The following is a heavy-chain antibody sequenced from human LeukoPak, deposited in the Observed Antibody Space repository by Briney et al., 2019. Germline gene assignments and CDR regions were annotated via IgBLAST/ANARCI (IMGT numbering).Heavy chain of an antibody. CDR3: VRGGLEPFDY. Sequence: GGSLRLSCAASGFVFSKYWMHWVRQAPGKGLVWVSRINPEETTINYADSVKGRFTISRDNARYTLYLQMDSLRVEDVGIYYCVRGGLEPFDYWGQGTLVSVSS. D-gene: IGHD1-1*01. V-gene: IGHV3-74*01. CDR2: INPEETTI. CDR1: GFVFSKYW. J-gene: IGHJ4*02.